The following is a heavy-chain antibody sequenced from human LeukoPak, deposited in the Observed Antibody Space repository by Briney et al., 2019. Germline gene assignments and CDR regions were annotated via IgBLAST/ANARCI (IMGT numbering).Heavy chain of an antibody. V-gene: IGHV3-23*01. CDR1: GFTFSSYG. J-gene: IGHJ4*02. CDR2: ISGRGGST. Sequence: PGGTLRLSCAASGFTFSSYGMSWVRQAPGKGLEWVSAISGRGGSTYYADSVKGRFTISRDNSKNTLYLQMNSLRAEDTAVYYCAKDWGAMADVDYWGQGTLVTVSS. D-gene: IGHD6-19*01. CDR3: AKDWGAMADVDY.